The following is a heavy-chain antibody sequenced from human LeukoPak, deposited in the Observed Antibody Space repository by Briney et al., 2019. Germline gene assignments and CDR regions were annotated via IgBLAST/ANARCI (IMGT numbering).Heavy chain of an antibody. D-gene: IGHD6-13*01. CDR2: IIPIFGTA. CDR3: AREGSLYSSSWYLFDY. CDR1: GGTFSSYA. Sequence: SVKVSCKASGGTFSSYAISWVRQAPGQGLEWMGGIIPIFGTANHAQKFQGRVTITADESTSTAYMELSSLRSEDTAVYYCAREGSLYSSSWYLFDYWGQGTLVTVSS. V-gene: IGHV1-69*01. J-gene: IGHJ4*02.